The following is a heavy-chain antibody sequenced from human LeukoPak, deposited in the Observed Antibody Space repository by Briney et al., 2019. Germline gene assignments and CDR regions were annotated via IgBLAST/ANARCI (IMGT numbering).Heavy chain of an antibody. J-gene: IGHJ4*02. CDR3: ATEAETTVTTGY. V-gene: IGHV3-23*01. Sequence: GGSLRLSCAASGFTFSSYVMSWVRQAPGKGLEWVSTISVIGGSTYYADSVKGRFTISRDNSKNTLFLQMNSLSAEDTAVYYCATEAETTVTTGYWGQGTLVTVSS. CDR2: ISVIGGST. CDR1: GFTFSSYV. D-gene: IGHD4-17*01.